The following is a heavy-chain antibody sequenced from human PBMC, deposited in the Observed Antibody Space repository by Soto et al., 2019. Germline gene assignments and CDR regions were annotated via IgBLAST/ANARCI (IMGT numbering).Heavy chain of an antibody. V-gene: IGHV4-30-4*01. CDR2: IYYSGST. CDR3: ARGHIVVVTAILDWFDP. CDR1: GGSISSGDYY. D-gene: IGHD2-21*02. Sequence: PSETLSLTCTVSGGSISSGDYYWSWIRQPPGKGLEWIGYIYYSGSTYYNPSLKSRVTISVDTSKNQFSLKLSSVTAADTAVYYCARGHIVVVTAILDWFDPWGQGTLVTVS. J-gene: IGHJ5*02.